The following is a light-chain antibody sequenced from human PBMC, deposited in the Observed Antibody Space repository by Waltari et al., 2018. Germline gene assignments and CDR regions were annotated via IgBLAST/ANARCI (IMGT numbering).Light chain of an antibody. CDR2: FTD. Sequence: QSVLTQPPSASATPGQRVTISCSGGRSNIGRNSVHWFQPLPGTAPRLFIHFTDQRPSGVPGRFSGSKSGTSASLAISGLQSGDEADYYCASWDASLNGWVFGGGTKLTVL. CDR3: ASWDASLNGWV. V-gene: IGLV1-44*01. J-gene: IGLJ3*02. CDR1: RSNIGRNS.